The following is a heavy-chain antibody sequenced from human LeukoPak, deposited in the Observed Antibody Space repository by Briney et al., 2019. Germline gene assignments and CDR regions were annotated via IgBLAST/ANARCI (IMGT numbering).Heavy chain of an antibody. J-gene: IGHJ3*02. D-gene: IGHD6-13*01. CDR3: ARDRIRQQLGDAFDI. CDR2: ISYDGSNK. Sequence: GGSLRLSCAASGFTFSSYAMHWVRQAPGKGLEWVAVISYDGSNKYYADSVKSRFTNSRDNSKNTLYLQMNSLRAEDTAVYYCARDRIRQQLGDAFDIWGQGTMVTVSS. CDR1: GFTFSSYA. V-gene: IGHV3-30*01.